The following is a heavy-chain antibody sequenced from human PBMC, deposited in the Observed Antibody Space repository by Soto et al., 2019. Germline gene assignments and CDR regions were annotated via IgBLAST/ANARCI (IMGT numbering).Heavy chain of an antibody. Sequence: QVQLVQSGAEVKKPGSSVKVSCKASGGTFSSYAISWVRQAPGQGLEWMGGIIPIFGTANYAQKFQGRVTITADESTSTAYMELSSLRAEDTAVYYCASDRDYGATRDYFDYWGQGTLVTVSS. CDR2: IIPIFGTA. V-gene: IGHV1-69*01. D-gene: IGHD4-17*01. CDR3: ASDRDYGATRDYFDY. CDR1: GGTFSSYA. J-gene: IGHJ4*02.